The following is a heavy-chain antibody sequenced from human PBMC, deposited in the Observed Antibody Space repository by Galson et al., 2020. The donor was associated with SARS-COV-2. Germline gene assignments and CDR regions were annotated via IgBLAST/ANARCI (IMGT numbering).Heavy chain of an antibody. CDR3: ARMRGYSYGWAFDY. Sequence: SLKISCAASGFTFTDYYMSWTRQAPGKGLELVSSISSSGSTIYYADSVKGRFTISRDNAKNSLYLQMNILRAEDTAVYYCARMRGYSYGWAFDYWGQGTLVTVSS. D-gene: IGHD5-18*01. CDR2: ISSSGSTI. V-gene: IGHV3-11*01. CDR1: GFTFTDYY. J-gene: IGHJ4*02.